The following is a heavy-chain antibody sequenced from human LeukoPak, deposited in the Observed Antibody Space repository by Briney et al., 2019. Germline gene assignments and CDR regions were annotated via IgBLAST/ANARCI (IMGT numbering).Heavy chain of an antibody. J-gene: IGHJ3*02. CDR1: GYTFTGYY. V-gene: IGHV1-2*02. CDR2: INPNSGGT. Sequence: ASVKVSCKASGYTFTGYYMHWVRQSPGQGLEWTGWINPNSGGTNYAQKFPGRVTMTRDTSISTAYMELSRLRSDDTAVYYCASGSYARDAFDIWGQGTMVTVSS. D-gene: IGHD1-26*01. CDR3: ASGSYARDAFDI.